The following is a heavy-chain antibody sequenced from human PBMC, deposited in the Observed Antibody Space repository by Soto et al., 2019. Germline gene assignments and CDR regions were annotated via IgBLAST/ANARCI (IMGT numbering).Heavy chain of an antibody. CDR1: GDKFAGYG. CDR2: IYPSDSDT. J-gene: IGHJ4*02. D-gene: IGHD3-3*01. V-gene: IGHV5-51*01. Sequence: GESLRLSCKGAGDKFAGYGSGWVRQMPGKGLELMGIIYPSDSDTRYRPSFQGQVTISADKSISSAYLQWSSLRASDTAMYYCARGGVSTRTFDYWGQGTPVTVPS. CDR3: ARGGVSTRTFDY.